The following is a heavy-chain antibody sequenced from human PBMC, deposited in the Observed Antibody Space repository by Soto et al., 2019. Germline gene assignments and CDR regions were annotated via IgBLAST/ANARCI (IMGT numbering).Heavy chain of an antibody. CDR1: GGSISTGGYY. Sequence: SETLFLTCTVSGGSISTGGYYWNWIRQHPGKGLEWIGYFYYSGSTYYNPSHKSRVTISVNTSKNQFSLKLSSVTAADTAVYYCARSVFPWGQGTLVTVSS. CDR2: FYYSGST. J-gene: IGHJ5*02. CDR3: ARSVFP. V-gene: IGHV4-31*03.